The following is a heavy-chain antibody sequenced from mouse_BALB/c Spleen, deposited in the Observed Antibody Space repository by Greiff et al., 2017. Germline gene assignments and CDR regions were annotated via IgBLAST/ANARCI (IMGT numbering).Heavy chain of an antibody. V-gene: IGHV5-17*02. CDR3: ARPVDYGSSPFAY. D-gene: IGHD1-1*01. CDR2: ISSGSSTI. CDR1: GFTFSSFG. J-gene: IGHJ3*01. Sequence: EVQGVESGGGLVQPGGSRKLSCAASGFTFSSFGMHWVRQAPEKGLEWVAYISSGSSTIYYADTVKGRFTISRDNPKNTLFLQMTSLRSEDTAMYYCARPVDYGSSPFAYWGQGTLVTVSA.